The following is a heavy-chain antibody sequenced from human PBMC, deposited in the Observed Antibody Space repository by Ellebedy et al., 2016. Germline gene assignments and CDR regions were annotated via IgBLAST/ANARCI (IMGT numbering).Heavy chain of an antibody. J-gene: IGHJ4*02. D-gene: IGHD4-23*01. CDR1: GFTFSSYS. Sequence: GGSLRLSCAASGFTFSSYSMNWVRQAPGKGLEWVSYISSSSSTIYYADSVKGRFTISRDNAKNTLYLQMNSLRAEDTAVYYCARDPHDYGGNSGVDYWGQGTLVTVSS. CDR2: ISSSSSTI. CDR3: ARDPHDYGGNSGVDY. V-gene: IGHV3-48*04.